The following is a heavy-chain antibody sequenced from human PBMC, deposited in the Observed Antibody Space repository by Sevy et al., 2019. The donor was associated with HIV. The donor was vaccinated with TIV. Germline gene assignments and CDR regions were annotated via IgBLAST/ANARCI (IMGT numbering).Heavy chain of an antibody. V-gene: IGHV1-2*02. D-gene: IGHD3-22*01. CDR3: ARGSSSGLENYYFDY. Sequence: ASVKVSCKASGYTFTGYYMHWVRQAPGQGLEWMGWINPNSGGTTYAQKFQGRVTMTRDTSISTAYMELSRLRSDDTAVYYCARGSSSGLENYYFDYWGQGTLVTVSS. J-gene: IGHJ4*02. CDR1: GYTFTGYY. CDR2: INPNSGGT.